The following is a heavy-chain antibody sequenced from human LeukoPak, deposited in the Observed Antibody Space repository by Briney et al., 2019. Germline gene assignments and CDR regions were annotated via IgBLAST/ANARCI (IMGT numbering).Heavy chain of an antibody. CDR1: GGSISSSSYY. CDR3: AGLVVSVFDY. CDR2: IYYSATT. Sequence: SETLSLTCTVSGGSISSSSYYWGWIRQPPGKRLEWSAIIYYSATTYYNPALNSRVTISVYTSQNQFSLKLRSVTAANNAVYYCAGLVVSVFDYCGQGTLVTVSS. D-gene: IGHD2-2*01. V-gene: IGHV4-39*01. J-gene: IGHJ4*02.